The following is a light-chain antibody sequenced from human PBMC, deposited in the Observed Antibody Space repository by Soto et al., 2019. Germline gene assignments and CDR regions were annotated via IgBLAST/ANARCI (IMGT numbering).Light chain of an antibody. V-gene: IGLV2-8*01. CDR3: NSYAGSNNWV. J-gene: IGLJ3*02. Sequence: QSVLTQPPSASGSPGQSVTISCTGTSSDVGGYNFVSWYQQDPGKAPKLIISEVSKRPSGVPDRFSGSKSGNTASLTVSGLQAEDEADYYCNSYAGSNNWVFGGGTKLTVL. CDR1: SSDVGGYNF. CDR2: EVS.